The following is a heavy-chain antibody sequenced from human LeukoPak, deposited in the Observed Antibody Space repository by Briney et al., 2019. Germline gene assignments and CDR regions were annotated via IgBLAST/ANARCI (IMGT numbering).Heavy chain of an antibody. Sequence: GAAVKVSCRASGDTFSIYYIHWVRQAPGQGLEWMGIINRGDGITGYEQKFQGRLTLTRDTSTSTVYMELSSLRSEDTAIDYCASEKNYGDKYFDSWGQG. V-gene: IGHV1-46*01. J-gene: IGHJ4*02. CDR2: INRGDGIT. D-gene: IGHD4-17*01. CDR3: ASEKNYGDKYFDS. CDR1: GDTFSIYY.